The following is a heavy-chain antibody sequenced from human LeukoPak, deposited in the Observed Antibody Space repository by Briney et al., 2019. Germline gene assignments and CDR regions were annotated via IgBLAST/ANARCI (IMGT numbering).Heavy chain of an antibody. CDR3: ARSGSYSGPAFDY. CDR1: GGSFSDYY. D-gene: IGHD1-26*01. J-gene: IGHJ4*02. V-gene: IGHV4-34*01. Sequence: SETLSLTCAVYGGSFSDYYWSWIRQSPGKGLEWIGEINPSGSTNYSPSLKSRVTISVDTSKNQFSLKLSPVTAADTAVYYCARSGSYSGPAFDYWGQGILVTVSS. CDR2: INPSGST.